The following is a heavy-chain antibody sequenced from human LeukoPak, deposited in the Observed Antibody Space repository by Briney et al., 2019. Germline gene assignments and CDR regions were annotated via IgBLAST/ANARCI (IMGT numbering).Heavy chain of an antibody. CDR2: ISSSSSYT. Sequence: GGSLRLSCAASGFTFSSYSMNWVRQAPGKGLEWVSSISSSSSYTYYADSVRGRFTISRDNAKNSLYLQMNSLRAEDTAVYYCARDLGGWIAAAGHFDYWGQGTLVTVSS. J-gene: IGHJ4*02. V-gene: IGHV3-21*01. CDR1: GFTFSSYS. D-gene: IGHD6-13*01. CDR3: ARDLGGWIAAAGHFDY.